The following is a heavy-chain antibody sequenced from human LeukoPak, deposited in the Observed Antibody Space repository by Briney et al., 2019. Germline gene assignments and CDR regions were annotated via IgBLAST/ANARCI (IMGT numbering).Heavy chain of an antibody. D-gene: IGHD2-15*01. CDR2: INHSGST. CDR3: ARIGCSGGSCYLNYYYGMDG. V-gene: IGHV4-34*01. CDR1: GGSFSGYY. J-gene: IGHJ6*04. Sequence: SETLSLTCAVYGGSFSGYYWSWIRQPPGKGLEWIGEINHSGSTNYNPSLKSRVTISVDTSKNQFSLKLSSVTAADTAVYYCARIGCSGGSCYLNYYYGMDGWGKGTTVTVSS.